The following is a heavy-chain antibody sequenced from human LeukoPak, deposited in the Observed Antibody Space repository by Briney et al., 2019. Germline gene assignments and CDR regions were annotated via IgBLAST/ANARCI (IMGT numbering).Heavy chain of an antibody. CDR3: ARPGKYYYYGMDV. CDR1: GGSFSGYY. V-gene: IGHV4-34*01. CDR2: INHSGST. Sequence: SQTLSLTCTVSGGSFSGYYWSWIRQPPGKGLEWIGEINHSGSTNYNPSLKSRVTISVDTSKNQFSLKLSSVTAADTAVYYCARPGKYYYYGMDVWGQGTTVTVSS. J-gene: IGHJ6*02. D-gene: IGHD4-23*01.